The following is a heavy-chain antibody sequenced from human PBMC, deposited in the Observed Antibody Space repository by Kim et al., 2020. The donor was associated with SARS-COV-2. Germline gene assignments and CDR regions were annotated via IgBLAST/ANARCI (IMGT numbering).Heavy chain of an antibody. CDR2: IFYSGTT. D-gene: IGHD3-16*01. CDR3: ARRTPGGVSTWFDP. CDR1: GDSISSGRYY. V-gene: IGHV4-31*03. J-gene: IGHJ5*02. Sequence: SETLSLTYTVSGDSISSGRYYWSWIRQHPGKGLEWIGYIFYSGTTYYNSSLKSRVTISVDTSKNQFSLSLTSVTAADTAVYYCARRTPGGVSTWFDPWG.